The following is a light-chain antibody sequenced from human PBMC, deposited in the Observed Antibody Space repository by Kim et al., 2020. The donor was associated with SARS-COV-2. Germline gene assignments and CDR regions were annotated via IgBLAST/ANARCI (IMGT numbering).Light chain of an antibody. Sequence: ESVGGMVTIKCRASQSISRWLAWYQHEPGKAPKLLIYDGSNLKSGVPTRFSGSGSGTEFTLTISSLQPDDFATYYCQQYDTYSYTFGQGTKLEI. CDR3: QQYDTYSYT. V-gene: IGKV1-5*01. J-gene: IGKJ2*01. CDR1: QSISRW. CDR2: DGS.